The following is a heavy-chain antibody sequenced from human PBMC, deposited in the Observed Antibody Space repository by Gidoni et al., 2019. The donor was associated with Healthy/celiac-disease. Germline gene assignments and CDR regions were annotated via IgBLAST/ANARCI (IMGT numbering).Heavy chain of an antibody. D-gene: IGHD6-19*01. V-gene: IGHV4-39*01. Sequence: QLQLQESGPGLVKPLETLSLTCTVSGGSISSSSYYWGWIRQPPGKGLEWIGSIYYSGSTYYNPSLKSRVTISVDTSKNQFSLKLSSVTAADTAVYYCARHMAIAVAGTPFDYWGQGTLVTVSS. CDR3: ARHMAIAVAGTPFDY. J-gene: IGHJ4*02. CDR2: IYYSGST. CDR1: GGSISSSSYY.